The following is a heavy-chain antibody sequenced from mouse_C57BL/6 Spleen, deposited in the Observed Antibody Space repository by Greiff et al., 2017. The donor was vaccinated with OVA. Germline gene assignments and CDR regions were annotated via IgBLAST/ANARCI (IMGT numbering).Heavy chain of an antibody. CDR3: AREAYGKEDAMDY. CDR1: GYTFTDYY. D-gene: IGHD2-1*01. V-gene: IGHV1-19*01. CDR2: INPYNGGT. Sequence: VQLQQSGPVLVKPGASVTMSCKASGYTFTDYYMNWVKQSHGKSLEWIGVINPYNGGTSYNQKFKGKATLTVDKSSSTAYMELNSLTSEDSAVYYCAREAYGKEDAMDYWGQGTSVTVSS. J-gene: IGHJ4*01.